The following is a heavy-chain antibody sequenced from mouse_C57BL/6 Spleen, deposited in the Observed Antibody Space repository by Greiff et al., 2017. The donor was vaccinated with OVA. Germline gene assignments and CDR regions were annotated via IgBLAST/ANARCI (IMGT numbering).Heavy chain of an antibody. CDR1: GFTFTSYW. CDR2: IDPSDSYT. Sequence: VQLQQPGAELVKPGASVKLSCKASGFTFTSYWMQWVNQRPGKGLEWIGEIDPSDSYTNYNQKFKGKATMTVDTSSSTAYMQLSSLTSEDSAVYYRARRDGSFYAMDYWGQGTSVTVSS. CDR3: ARRDGSFYAMDY. V-gene: IGHV1-50*01. J-gene: IGHJ4*01. D-gene: IGHD2-3*01.